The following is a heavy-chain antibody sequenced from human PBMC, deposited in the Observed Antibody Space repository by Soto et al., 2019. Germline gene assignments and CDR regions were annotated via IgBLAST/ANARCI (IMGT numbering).Heavy chain of an antibody. CDR1: GGSISSGDYY. Sequence: PSETLSLTCTVSGGSISSGDYYWSWIRQPPGKGLEWIGYIYYSGSTYYNPSLKSRVTISVDTSKNQFSPKLSSVTAADTAVYYCARVRVDYYDSSGYYLFDYWGQGTLVTVSS. D-gene: IGHD3-22*01. CDR3: ARVRVDYYDSSGYYLFDY. CDR2: IYYSGST. J-gene: IGHJ4*02. V-gene: IGHV4-30-4*01.